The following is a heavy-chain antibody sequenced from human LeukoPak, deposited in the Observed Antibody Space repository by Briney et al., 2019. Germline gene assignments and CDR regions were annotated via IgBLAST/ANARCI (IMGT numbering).Heavy chain of an antibody. CDR2: IIPIFGTA. Sequence: ASVKVSCKASGGTFSSYAISWVRQAPGQGLEWMGGIIPIFGTANYAQKFQGRVTITTDESTSTAYMEPSSLRSEDTAVYYCARDHRIAAAGTRLWFDPWGQGTLVTVSS. CDR3: ARDHRIAAAGTRLWFDP. D-gene: IGHD6-13*01. J-gene: IGHJ5*02. V-gene: IGHV1-69*05. CDR1: GGTFSSYA.